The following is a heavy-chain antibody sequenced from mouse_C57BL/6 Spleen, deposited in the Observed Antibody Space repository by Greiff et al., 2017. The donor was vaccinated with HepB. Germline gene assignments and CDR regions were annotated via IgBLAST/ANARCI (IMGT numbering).Heavy chain of an antibody. V-gene: IGHV1-82*01. CDR2: IYPGDGDT. D-gene: IGHD2-1*01. CDR1: GYAFSSSW. J-gene: IGHJ4*01. CDR3: ARKYYGNYVDYAMDY. Sequence: VKLVESGPELVKPGASVKISCKASGYAFSSSWMNWVKQRPGKGLEWIGRIYPGDGDTNYNGKFKGKATLTADKSSSTAYMQLSSLTSEDSAVYFCARKYYGNYVDYAMDYWGQGTSVTVSS.